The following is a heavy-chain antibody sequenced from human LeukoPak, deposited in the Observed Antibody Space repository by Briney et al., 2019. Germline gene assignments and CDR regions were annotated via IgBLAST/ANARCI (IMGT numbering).Heavy chain of an antibody. V-gene: IGHV3-23*01. D-gene: IGHD4-17*01. CDR1: GFTFSSYS. CDR2: ISGSGGST. CDR3: AKKSPPYGDYGSY. J-gene: IGHJ4*02. Sequence: GRSLRLSCAASGFTFSSYSMNWVRQAPGKGLEWVSAISGSGGSTYYADSLKGRFTISRDNSKNTLYLQMNSLRAEDTAVYYCAKKSPPYGDYGSYWGQGTLVTVSS.